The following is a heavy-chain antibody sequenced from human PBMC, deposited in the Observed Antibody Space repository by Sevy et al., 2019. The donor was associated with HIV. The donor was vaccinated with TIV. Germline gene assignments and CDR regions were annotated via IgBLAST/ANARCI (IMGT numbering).Heavy chain of an antibody. J-gene: IGHJ3*01. V-gene: IGHV4-59*13. CDR3: AKSRNNGIDYAFDV. CDR1: GGSMSNYY. Sequence: SETLSLTCTVSGGSMSNYYWNWIRQPPGKGLEWLGYMFYSGSTNYNPSLKSRVTISVDTSTKQFSLRLSSVTAADTSVYYCAKSRNNGIDYAFDVWGQGTMVTVSS. D-gene: IGHD1-20*01. CDR2: MFYSGST.